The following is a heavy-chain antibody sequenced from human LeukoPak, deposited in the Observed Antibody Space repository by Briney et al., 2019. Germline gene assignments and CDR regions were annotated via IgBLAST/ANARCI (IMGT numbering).Heavy chain of an antibody. CDR2: MNPNSGNT. D-gene: IGHD3-3*01. Sequence: ASVKVSCKASGYTFTSYDINWVRQATGQGLAWMGWMNPNSGNTGYAQKFQGRVTMTRNTSISTAYMELSSLRSEDTAVYYCARSTIEYYDFWSGLRVGYFDYWGQGTLVTVSS. V-gene: IGHV1-8*01. J-gene: IGHJ4*02. CDR1: GYTFTSYD. CDR3: ARSTIEYYDFWSGLRVGYFDY.